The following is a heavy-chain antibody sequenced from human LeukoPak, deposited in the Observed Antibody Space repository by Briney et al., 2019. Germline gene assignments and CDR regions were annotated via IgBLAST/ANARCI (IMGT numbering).Heavy chain of an antibody. J-gene: IGHJ6*03. V-gene: IGHV4-39*07. CDR2: IYYRGST. Sequence: PSETLSLTCTVSGGSISSSSYYWGWIRQPQGKGLEWIGSIYYRGSTYYNPSLKSRLTISVDTSKNQFSLKLSSVTAADTAVYYCARVPGYYYYMDVWGKGTTVTVSS. CDR1: GGSISSSSYY. D-gene: IGHD1-1*01. CDR3: ARVPGYYYYMDV.